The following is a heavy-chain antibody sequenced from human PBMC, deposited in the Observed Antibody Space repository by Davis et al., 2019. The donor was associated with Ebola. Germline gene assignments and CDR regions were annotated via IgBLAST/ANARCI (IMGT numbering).Heavy chain of an antibody. CDR2: IYYSGST. V-gene: IGHV4-39*01. CDR1: GGSISSSSYY. Sequence: SETLSLTCTVSGGSISSSSYYWGWIRQPPGKGLEWIGSIYYSGSTYYNPSLKSRVTISVDTSKNQFSLKLSSVTAADTAVYYCARPVDTAMVGYWYFDLWGRGTLVTVSS. J-gene: IGHJ2*01. CDR3: ARPVDTAMVGYWYFDL. D-gene: IGHD5-18*01.